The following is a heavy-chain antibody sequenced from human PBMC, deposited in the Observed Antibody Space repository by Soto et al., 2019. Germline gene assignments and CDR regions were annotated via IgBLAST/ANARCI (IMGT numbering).Heavy chain of an antibody. J-gene: IGHJ4*02. V-gene: IGHV3-30*18. CDR2: ISYDGSNK. Sequence: SGFTFSSYGMHWVRQAPGKGLEWVAVISYDGSNKYYPDSVKGRFTISRDNSKNTLYLQMNSLRAEDTAVYYCAKDAAAAGTFDYWGQGTLVTVSS. D-gene: IGHD6-13*01. CDR1: GFTFSSYG. CDR3: AKDAAAAGTFDY.